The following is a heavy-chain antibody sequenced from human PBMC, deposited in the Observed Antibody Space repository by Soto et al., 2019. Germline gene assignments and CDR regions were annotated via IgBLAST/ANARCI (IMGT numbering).Heavy chain of an antibody. CDR2: IDYTGGT. D-gene: IGHD3-9*01. J-gene: IGHJ4*02. V-gene: IGHV4-59*01. CDR1: GVSISSYY. Sequence: QVQLQESGPGLVKPSETLSLTCTVSGVSISSYYWSWIRQPPGRGLEWIGYIDYTGGTNYNPSLNSRVSMSIDTSNNFSLKLTSVTAADTAVYYCAAYAILPGRYDKFDSWCRGTLVTVSS. CDR3: AAYAILPGRYDKFDS.